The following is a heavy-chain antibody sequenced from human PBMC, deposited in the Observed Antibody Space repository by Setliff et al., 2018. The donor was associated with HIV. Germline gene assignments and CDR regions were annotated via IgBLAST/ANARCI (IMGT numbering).Heavy chain of an antibody. CDR3: ARDRENYYDSTGAFDT. J-gene: IGHJ3*02. D-gene: IGHD3-22*01. CDR1: GGSISSGDYY. V-gene: IGHV4-30-4*08. Sequence: SETLSLTCTVSGGSISSGDYYWSWIRQPPGKGLEWIGYIYDSGRTYYNPSLKSRVTISVDTSKNQFSLKLSSVTAADTAVYYCARDRENYYDSTGAFDTWGQGTMVTVSS. CDR2: IYDSGRT.